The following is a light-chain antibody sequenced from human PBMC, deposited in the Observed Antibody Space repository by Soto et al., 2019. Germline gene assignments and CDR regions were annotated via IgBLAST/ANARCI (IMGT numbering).Light chain of an antibody. CDR2: NAS. CDR1: QGISNY. CDR3: QKYNSAPRT. V-gene: IGKV1-27*01. J-gene: IGKJ1*01. Sequence: DIQMTQSPSSLSASVGDRVTITCRASQGISNYLAWDQQKPGKVPKLLIYNASTLQSGVPSRLSGSGSGTDFSLTISILQPEDVATYYCQKYNSAPRTFGQGTKVEIK.